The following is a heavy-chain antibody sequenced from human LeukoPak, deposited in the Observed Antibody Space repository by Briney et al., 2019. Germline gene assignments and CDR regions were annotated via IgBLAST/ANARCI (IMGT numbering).Heavy chain of an antibody. D-gene: IGHD6-13*01. CDR3: ARDAAAGQGAGYAY. J-gene: IGHJ4*02. CDR2: ISSSSSYI. Sequence: GGSLRLSCAASGFTFSSYSMNWVRQAPGKGLEWVSSISSSSSYIYYADSVKGRFTISRDNAKNSLYLQMNSLRAEDTAVYYCARDAAAGQGAGYAYWGQGTLVTVSS. V-gene: IGHV3-21*04. CDR1: GFTFSSYS.